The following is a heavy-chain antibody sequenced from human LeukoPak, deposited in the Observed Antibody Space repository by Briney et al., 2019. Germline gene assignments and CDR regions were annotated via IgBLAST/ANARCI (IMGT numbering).Heavy chain of an antibody. CDR1: GLTFSTYG. CDR3: AKNPISGPQKHYYYGLDV. J-gene: IGHJ6*02. CDR2: ISPDGSKT. D-gene: IGHD6-19*01. V-gene: IGHV3-30*18. Sequence: GGSLRLSCAASGLTFSTYGMHWVRQAPGKGLEWVAVISPDGSKTDFLESVKGRFTVSRDNSNNTLYLQINSVKAENTAVYFCAKNPISGPQKHYYYGLDVWGQGTSVTVSS.